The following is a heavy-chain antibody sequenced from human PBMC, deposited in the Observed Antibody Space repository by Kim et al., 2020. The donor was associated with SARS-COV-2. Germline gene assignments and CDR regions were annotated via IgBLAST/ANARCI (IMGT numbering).Heavy chain of an antibody. CDR3: ARKGGGKNFDY. V-gene: IGHV4-59*01. CDR1: GGSISSYH. J-gene: IGHJ4*02. Sequence: SETLSLTCTVSGGSISSYHWTWIRQPPGKGLEWIGYMSYSGSTDYNPSLKSRVTISLDMSKNQFSLKLSSVTAADTAVYYCARKGGGKNFDYWGQGTLVTVSS. CDR2: MSYSGST.